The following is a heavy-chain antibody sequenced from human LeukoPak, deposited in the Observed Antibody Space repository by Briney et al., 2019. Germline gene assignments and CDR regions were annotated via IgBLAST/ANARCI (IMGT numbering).Heavy chain of an antibody. Sequence: GGSLRLSCAVSGFTFSSYAMSWVRQAPGKGLEWVSVISGSGGSTYYSDSVKGRFTISRDNSKNTLYLQMNSLRAEDTAVYYCARDTSGSFYYYMDVWGQGTMVTVSS. D-gene: IGHD5-12*01. V-gene: IGHV3-23*01. CDR3: ARDTSGSFYYYMDV. CDR2: ISGSGGST. J-gene: IGHJ6*03. CDR1: GFTFSSYA.